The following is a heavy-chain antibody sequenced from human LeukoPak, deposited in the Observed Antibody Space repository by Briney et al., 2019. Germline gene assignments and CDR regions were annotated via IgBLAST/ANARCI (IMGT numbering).Heavy chain of an antibody. CDR3: AKMSYYDSSGYYPYGMDV. D-gene: IGHD3-22*01. Sequence: GGSLRLSCAASGFTFSSYGMHWVRQAPGKGLEWVAFISYDRSDKYYTVSVKGRFTISRDNSKNTLYLQMNSLRAEDTGVYYCAKMSYYDSSGYYPYGMDVWGQGTTVTVS. CDR2: ISYDRSDK. CDR1: GFTFSSYG. V-gene: IGHV3-30*18. J-gene: IGHJ6*02.